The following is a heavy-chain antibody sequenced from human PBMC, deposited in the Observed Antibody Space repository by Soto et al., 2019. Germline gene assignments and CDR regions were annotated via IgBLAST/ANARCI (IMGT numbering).Heavy chain of an antibody. D-gene: IGHD3-9*01. CDR3: ATWGPYDILTGYWYDD. V-gene: IGHV1-24*01. CDR2: FDPEDGET. J-gene: IGHJ4*02. Sequence: SVKVSCKVSGYTLTELSMHWVRQAPGKGLEWMGGFDPEDGETIYAQKFQGRVTMTEDTSTDTAYMELSSLRSEDTAVYYCATWGPYDILTGYWYDDWGQGTLVTVSS. CDR1: GYTLTELS.